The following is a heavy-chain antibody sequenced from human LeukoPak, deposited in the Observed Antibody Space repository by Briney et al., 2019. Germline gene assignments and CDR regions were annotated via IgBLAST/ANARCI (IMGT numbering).Heavy chain of an antibody. D-gene: IGHD3-16*01. V-gene: IGHV1-69*13. CDR2: IIPIFGTA. CDR1: GGTFSSYA. CDR3: ASQGGQSLTFDY. Sequence: ASVKVSCKASGGTFSSYAISWVRQAPGQGLEWMGGIIPIFGTANYAQKFQGRGTITADESTSAAYMELSSLRSEDTAVYYCASQGGQSLTFDYWGQGTLVTVSS. J-gene: IGHJ4*02.